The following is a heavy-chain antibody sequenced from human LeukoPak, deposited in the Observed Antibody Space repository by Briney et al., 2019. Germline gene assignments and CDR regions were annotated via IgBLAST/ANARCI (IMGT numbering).Heavy chain of an antibody. Sequence: SETLSLTCTVSGGSISSSSYYWGWIRQPPGKGLEWIGSIYYSGSTYYNPSLKSRVTISVDTSKNQFSLKLSSVTAADTAVYYCARDLGYCSSTSCTLYWYFDLWGRGTLVTVSP. CDR3: ARDLGYCSSTSCTLYWYFDL. J-gene: IGHJ2*01. D-gene: IGHD2-2*01. CDR2: IYYSGST. CDR1: GGSISSSSYY. V-gene: IGHV4-39*07.